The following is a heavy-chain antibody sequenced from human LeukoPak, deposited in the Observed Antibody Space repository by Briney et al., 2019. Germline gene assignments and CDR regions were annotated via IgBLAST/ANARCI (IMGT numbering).Heavy chain of an antibody. CDR2: IIPIFGTA. J-gene: IGHJ4*02. D-gene: IGHD6-13*01. CDR1: GGTFSSYA. V-gene: IGHV1-69*06. CDR3: ARETRIAAACLEY. Sequence: SVKVSCKASGGTFSSYAISWVRQAPGQGLEWMGGIIPIFGTANYAQKFQGRVTITAAKSTSTAYMELSSLRSEDTAVYYCARETRIAAACLEYWGQGTLVTVSS.